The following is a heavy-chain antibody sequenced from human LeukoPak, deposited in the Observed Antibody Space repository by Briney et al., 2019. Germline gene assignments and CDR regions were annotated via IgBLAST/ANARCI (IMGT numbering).Heavy chain of an antibody. CDR1: GYTFTGYY. V-gene: IGHV1-2*02. CDR3: ARDLSLGRDWFDP. CDR2: INPNSGGT. D-gene: IGHD7-27*01. J-gene: IGHJ5*02. Sequence: ASVKVSCKASGYTFTGYYMHWVRQAPGQGLEWMGWINPNSGGTNYAQKFQGRVTMTRDTSISTANMELSRLRSDDTAVYYCARDLSLGRDWFDPWGQGTLVTVSS.